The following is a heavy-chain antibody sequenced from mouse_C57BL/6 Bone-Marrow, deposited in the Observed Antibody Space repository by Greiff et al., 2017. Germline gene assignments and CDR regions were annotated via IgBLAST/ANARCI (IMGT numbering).Heavy chain of an antibody. Sequence: QVQLQQPGAELVKPGASVKLSCKASGYTFTSYWMQWVKQRPGQGLEWIGEIDPSDSYTNYNQKFKGKATLTVDTSSSTAYMQLSSLTSEDSAVYYCARYYYGSSLVDFDYWGQGTTLTVSS. V-gene: IGHV1-50*01. CDR3: ARYYYGSSLVDFDY. CDR2: IDPSDSYT. J-gene: IGHJ2*01. CDR1: GYTFTSYW. D-gene: IGHD1-1*01.